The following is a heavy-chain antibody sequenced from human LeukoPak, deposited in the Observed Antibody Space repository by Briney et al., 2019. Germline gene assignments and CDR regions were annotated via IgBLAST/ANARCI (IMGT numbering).Heavy chain of an antibody. J-gene: IGHJ5*02. CDR1: GYTFTDYF. V-gene: IGHV1-2*02. D-gene: IGHD6-19*01. CDR2: ISPKNGDT. CDR3: TRDEAVYNSGWKQTNWFDP. Sequence: ASVKVSCKASGYTFTDYFIHWVRQAPGQGLEWMGWISPKNGDTKYAQSFQGRVTMTRDTSINTVYMELRRLRSDDTAVYYCTRDEAVYNSGWKQTNWFDPWGQGTLATVSS.